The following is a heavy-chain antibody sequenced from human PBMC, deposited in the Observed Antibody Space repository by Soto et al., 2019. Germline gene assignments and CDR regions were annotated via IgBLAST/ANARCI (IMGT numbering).Heavy chain of an antibody. D-gene: IGHD1-26*01. CDR3: ATQEVGGSYVYTFDP. CDR2: MHHNGYT. J-gene: IGHJ5*02. V-gene: IGHV4-59*08. Sequence: SETLSLTCTVSSDSISNYYCSWFRQPPGKGLEWIGYMHHNGYTSYNPSLRSRVTISVDTSKNQFSLKLSSVTAADTAVYYCATQEVGGSYVYTFDPWGQGTLVTVSS. CDR1: SDSISNYY.